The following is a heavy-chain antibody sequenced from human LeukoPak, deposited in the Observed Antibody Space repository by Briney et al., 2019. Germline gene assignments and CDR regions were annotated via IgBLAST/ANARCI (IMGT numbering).Heavy chain of an antibody. V-gene: IGHV3-23*01. CDR1: EFTLSTYT. D-gene: IGHD4-17*01. J-gene: IGHJ4*02. CDR3: ARDCDYGNTSGMRCY. CDR2: ISDRWT. Sequence: GGSLRLSCAASEFTLSTYTMNWVRQAPGKGLEWVSTISDRWTNYADSVKGRFTVSRDDSQNTLFLQMNSLRVADTAISYCARDCDYGNTSGMRCYWGQGTLVTVPS.